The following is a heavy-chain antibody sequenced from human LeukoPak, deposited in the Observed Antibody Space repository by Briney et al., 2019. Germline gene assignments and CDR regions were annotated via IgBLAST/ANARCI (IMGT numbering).Heavy chain of an antibody. J-gene: IGHJ4*02. CDR3: AKPSSGFIVGATY. D-gene: IGHD1-26*01. V-gene: IGHV3-30*18. CDR2: ILYDGSKK. Sequence: GRSLRLSCAASGLTFTNYGMHWVRQAPGKGLEWVALILYDGSKKSYADSVKGRFTISRDNSKNTLYLQMNSLRAEDTAVYYCAKPSSGFIVGATYWGQGTLVTVSS. CDR1: GLTFTNYG.